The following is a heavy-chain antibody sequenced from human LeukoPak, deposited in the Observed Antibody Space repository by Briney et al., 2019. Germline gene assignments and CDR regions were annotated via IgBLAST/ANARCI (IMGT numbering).Heavy chain of an antibody. D-gene: IGHD6-13*01. Sequence: ASVKVSCKASGYTFTGYYMHWVRQAPGQGLEWMGWINPNSGGTNYAQKFQGRVTMTRDTSISTAYMELSRLRSDDTAVYYCARAAYSSSWYESLNWFDPWGQGTLVTVSS. CDR3: ARAAYSSSWYESLNWFDP. CDR2: INPNSGGT. V-gene: IGHV1-2*02. J-gene: IGHJ5*02. CDR1: GYTFTGYY.